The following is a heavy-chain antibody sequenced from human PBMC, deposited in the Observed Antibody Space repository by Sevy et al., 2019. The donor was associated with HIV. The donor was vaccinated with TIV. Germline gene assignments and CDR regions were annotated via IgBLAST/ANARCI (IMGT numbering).Heavy chain of an antibody. CDR3: ARVFIAAAGHNWFDP. CDR2: IYSGGST. V-gene: IGHV3-53*01. CDR1: EFTFISYA. Sequence: GGSLRLSCAASEFTFISYAMSWVRQAPGKGLEWVSVIYSGGSTYYADSVKGRFTISRDNSKNTLYLQMNSLRAEDTAVYYCARVFIAAAGHNWFDPWGQGTLVTVSS. J-gene: IGHJ5*02. D-gene: IGHD6-13*01.